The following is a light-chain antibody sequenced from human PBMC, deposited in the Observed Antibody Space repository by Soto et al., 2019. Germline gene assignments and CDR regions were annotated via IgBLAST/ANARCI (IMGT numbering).Light chain of an antibody. Sequence: QSVLTRPPSASGSPGQSVTISCTGTSSDVGGYNYVAWYQQHPGKAPKLMIYEVSKRPSGVPDRFSGSKSGNTASLTVSGLQADDEADYYCSSYAGSKNYVFGTGTKVTVL. J-gene: IGLJ1*01. CDR1: SSDVGGYNY. V-gene: IGLV2-8*01. CDR3: SSYAGSKNYV. CDR2: EVS.